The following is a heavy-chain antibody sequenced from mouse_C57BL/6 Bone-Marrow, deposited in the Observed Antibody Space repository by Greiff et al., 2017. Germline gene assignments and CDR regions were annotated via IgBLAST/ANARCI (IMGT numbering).Heavy chain of an antibody. J-gene: IGHJ2*01. CDR1: GYTFTDYE. CDR3: TRPPYRNY. CDR2: IDPETGGT. V-gene: IGHV1-15*01. Sequence: VKLQASGAELVRPGASVTLSCKASGYTFTDYEMHWVKQTPVHGLEWIGAIDPETGGTAYNQKFKGKAILTADKSSSTAYMELRSLTSEDSAVYYCTRPPYRNYWGQGTTLTGSS.